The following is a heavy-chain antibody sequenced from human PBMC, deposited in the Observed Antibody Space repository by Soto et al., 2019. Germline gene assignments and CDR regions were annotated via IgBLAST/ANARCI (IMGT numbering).Heavy chain of an antibody. J-gene: IGHJ4*02. Sequence: GGSLRLSCEGSGLTFGTAYMSWVRQAPGKGLEWVGRIKTEADGGTTEYAAPVKGRFNISRDDSKNTLYVEMSSLKTEDTAVYYCTTDRPSRLRNPRVWGRGTLVTVSS. D-gene: IGHD4-17*01. CDR2: IKTEADGGTT. CDR1: GLTFGTAY. CDR3: TTDRPSRLRNPRV. V-gene: IGHV3-15*01.